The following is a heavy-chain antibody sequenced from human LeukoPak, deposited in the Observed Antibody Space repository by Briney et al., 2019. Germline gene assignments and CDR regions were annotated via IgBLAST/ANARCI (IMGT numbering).Heavy chain of an antibody. J-gene: IGHJ5*02. CDR2: INPNSGGT. V-gene: IGHV1-2*02. CDR1: GYTFTGYY. D-gene: IGHD3-10*01. CDR3: ARDVGVRSSPLLSASLNWFDP. Sequence: ASVKVSCKTSGYTFTGYYMHWVRQAPGQGLEWMGWINPNSGGTNYAQKFQGRVTMTRDTSISTAYMEMSRLRSDDTAVYYCARDVGVRSSPLLSASLNWFDPWGQGTLVTVSS.